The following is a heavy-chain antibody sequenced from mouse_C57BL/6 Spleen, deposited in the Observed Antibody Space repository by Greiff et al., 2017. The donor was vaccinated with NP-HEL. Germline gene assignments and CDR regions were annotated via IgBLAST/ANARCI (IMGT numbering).Heavy chain of an antibody. CDR2: IYPGSGSN. CDR3: ARGTVGWLLPLYFDY. CDR1: GYTFTSYW. V-gene: IGHV1-55*01. D-gene: IGHD2-3*01. Sequence: QVQLQQPGAELVKPGASVKMSCKSSGYTFTSYWITWVKQRPGQGLEWIGDIYPGSGSNNYNEKFKNKATLTVDTSSSTAYMQLSRLTSEDAAVYYCARGTVGWLLPLYFDYWGQGTTLTGSS. J-gene: IGHJ2*01.